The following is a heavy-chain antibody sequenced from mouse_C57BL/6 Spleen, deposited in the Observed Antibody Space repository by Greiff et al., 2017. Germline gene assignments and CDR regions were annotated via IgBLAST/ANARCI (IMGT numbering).Heavy chain of an antibody. Sequence: VQLQQSGAELVKPGASVKISCKASGYAFSNYWMNWVKQRHGKGLEWIGQIYPGDGDTNYNGKFKGKATLTVDKSSSTAYMQLSSLSSEDSAVYFCSRGSVATNFDYWGQGTTLTVSS. J-gene: IGHJ2*01. D-gene: IGHD1-1*01. V-gene: IGHV1-80*01. CDR2: IYPGDGDT. CDR1: GYAFSNYW. CDR3: SRGSVATNFDY.